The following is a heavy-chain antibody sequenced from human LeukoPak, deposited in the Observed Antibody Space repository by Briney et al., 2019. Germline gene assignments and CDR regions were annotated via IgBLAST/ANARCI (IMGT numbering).Heavy chain of an antibody. J-gene: IGHJ6*03. V-gene: IGHV3-13*01. Sequence: GGSLRLSCAASGFTFSSYDMHWVRQVAGKGLEWVSSIGTIGDTFYPGSVKGRFTISRENAKNSLYLQMNSLRAGDTAAYYCARATVIGSVPVPGYMDVWGKGTTVTVSS. CDR3: ARATVIGSVPVPGYMDV. CDR1: GFTFSSYD. CDR2: IGTIGDT. D-gene: IGHD2-21*01.